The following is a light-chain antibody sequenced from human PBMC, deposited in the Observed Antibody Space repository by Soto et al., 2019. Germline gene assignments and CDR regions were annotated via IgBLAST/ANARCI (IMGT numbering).Light chain of an antibody. V-gene: IGKV2-30*01. CDR2: QVS. CDR3: MQGTHWPLT. J-gene: IGKJ4*01. Sequence: DVVMTQSPLSLPVTLGQPASISCRSSQSLVYSDGNTYWNWFQQRPGQSPRRLIYQVSNRDSGGQDSFSGSGSGTDFTLKISRVEAEDLGVYFCMQGTHWPLTCGGGTKVEIK. CDR1: QSLVYSDGNTY.